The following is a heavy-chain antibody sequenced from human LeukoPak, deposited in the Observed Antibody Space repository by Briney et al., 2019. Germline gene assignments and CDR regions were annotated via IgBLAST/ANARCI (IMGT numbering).Heavy chain of an antibody. CDR1: GFTFSNYA. D-gene: IGHD4-23*01. J-gene: IGHJ4*02. Sequence: PGGSLRLSCAASGFTFSNYAMSWVRRAPGKGLEWVSAISGSGGNTYNADSVKGRFTISRDNSKNTLYLQMNSLRAEDTAVYYCAKDQYGGNPQYYFDYWGQGTLVTVSS. CDR3: AKDQYGGNPQYYFDY. CDR2: ISGSGGNT. V-gene: IGHV3-23*01.